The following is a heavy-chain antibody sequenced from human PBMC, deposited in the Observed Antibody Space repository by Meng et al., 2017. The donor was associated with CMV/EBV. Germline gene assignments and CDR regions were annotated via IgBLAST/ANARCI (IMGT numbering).Heavy chain of an antibody. CDR3: ARHYDYDDY. D-gene: IGHD3-16*01. Sequence: VERVRAGVEVKKPGASVKVPCKAFVYTFTGYYMHWVRQAPGKGLEWMGWINPNSGGTNYAQKFQGRVTMTRDTSISTAYMELSRLRSDDTAVYYCARHYDYDDYWGQGTLVTVSS. V-gene: IGHV1-2*02. CDR1: VYTFTGYY. CDR2: INPNSGGT. J-gene: IGHJ4*02.